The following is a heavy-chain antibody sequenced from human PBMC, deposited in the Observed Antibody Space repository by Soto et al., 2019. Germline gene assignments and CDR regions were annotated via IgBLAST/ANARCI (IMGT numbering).Heavy chain of an antibody. Sequence: QITLKESGPTLVKPTQTLTLTCTFSGFSLSTTGVGVAWIRQPPGKALEWLALIYWGDDKRYSPSLKSRLTITKDNSKNQVVLTMTNMDPVDTATYYCATHGSGTYYNPLYNWFDPWGQGTLVTVSS. CDR2: IYWGDDK. CDR3: ATHGSGTYYNPLYNWFDP. D-gene: IGHD3-10*01. CDR1: GFSLSTTGVG. J-gene: IGHJ5*02. V-gene: IGHV2-5*02.